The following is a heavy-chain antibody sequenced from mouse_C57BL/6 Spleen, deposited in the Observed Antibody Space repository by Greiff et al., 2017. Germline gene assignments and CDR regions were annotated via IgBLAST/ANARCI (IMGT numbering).Heavy chain of an antibody. Sequence: DVHLVESGGGLVQPGGSLKLSCAASGFTFSDYYMYWVRQTPEKRLEWVAYISNGGGSTYYPDTVKGRFTISRDNAKNTLYLQMSRLKSEDTAMYYCARRRGIYYDYDVDYWGQGTTLTVSS. CDR3: ARRRGIYYDYDVDY. CDR2: ISNGGGST. V-gene: IGHV5-12*01. CDR1: GFTFSDYY. D-gene: IGHD2-4*01. J-gene: IGHJ2*01.